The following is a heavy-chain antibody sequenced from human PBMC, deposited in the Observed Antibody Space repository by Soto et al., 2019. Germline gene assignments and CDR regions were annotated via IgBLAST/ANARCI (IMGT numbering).Heavy chain of an antibody. D-gene: IGHD2-21*01. V-gene: IGHV5-51*01. CDR3: ARLVNIFDFDY. J-gene: IGHJ4*02. CDR2: IYPGDSDT. Sequence: GESLKISCNGSGYSFTNYWIGWVRQMPGKGLEWMGIIYPGDSDTRYSPSFQGQVTISADKSISTAYLQWSSLKASDTATYYCARLVNIFDFDYWGQGTLVTVSS. CDR1: GYSFTNYW.